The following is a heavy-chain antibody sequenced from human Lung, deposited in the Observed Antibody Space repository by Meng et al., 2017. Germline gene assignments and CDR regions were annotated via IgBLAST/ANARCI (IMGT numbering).Heavy chain of an antibody. CDR1: GGSFSAYY. J-gene: IGHJ4*02. Sequence: VTLLQLCPGLLKPSETRSLTCVVSGGSFSAYYWSWIRQPPGKGLEWIGEINHSGSTNYNPSIESRATISVDTSQNNLSLKLSSVTAADSAVYYCARGPTTMAHDFDYWGQGTLVTVSS. D-gene: IGHD4-11*01. V-gene: IGHV4-34*01. CDR2: INHSGST. CDR3: ARGPTTMAHDFDY.